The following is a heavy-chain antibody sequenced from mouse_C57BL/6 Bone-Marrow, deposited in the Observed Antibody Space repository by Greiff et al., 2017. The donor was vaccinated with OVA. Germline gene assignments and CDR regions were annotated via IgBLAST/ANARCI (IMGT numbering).Heavy chain of an antibody. J-gene: IGHJ4*01. CDR2: SRNRANDYTS. CDR1: GFTFSDFY. D-gene: IGHD1-1*01. V-gene: IGHV7-1*01. CDR3: ASDANGSSPYYAMDD. Sequence: EVKLMESGGGLVQSGRSLRLSCATSGFTFSDFYMEWVRQAPGKGLEWIAASRNRANDYTSEYSAYVQGRFIVSRATSQSILYLQMNALGAEDTAIYYCASDANGSSPYYAMDDWGQGTSGTGSS.